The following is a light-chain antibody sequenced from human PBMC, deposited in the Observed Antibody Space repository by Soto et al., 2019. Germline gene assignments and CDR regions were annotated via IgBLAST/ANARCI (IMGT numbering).Light chain of an antibody. CDR3: QQYNTAWT. J-gene: IGKJ1*01. Sequence: GDRVTITCRASQSINNWLAWYQQKPGKAPKLLIYDASTLESGVPSRFSGGGSGTEFTLTISSLQPDDLATYFCQQYNTAWTFGQGTKVDIK. CDR1: QSINNW. V-gene: IGKV1-5*01. CDR2: DAS.